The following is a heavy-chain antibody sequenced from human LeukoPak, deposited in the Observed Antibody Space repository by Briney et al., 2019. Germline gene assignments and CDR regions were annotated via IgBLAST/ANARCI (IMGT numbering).Heavy chain of an antibody. J-gene: IGHJ6*02. Sequence: SVKVSCKASGYTFTSYDINWVRQATGQGLEWMGRIIPILGIANYAQKFQGRVTITAGKSTSTAYMELSSLRSEDTAVYYCVGPLNTLGGPEYYYYYGMDVWGQGTTVTVSS. V-gene: IGHV1-69*04. CDR3: VGPLNTLGGPEYYYYYGMDV. CDR2: IIPILGIA. CDR1: GYTFTSYD. D-gene: IGHD3-16*01.